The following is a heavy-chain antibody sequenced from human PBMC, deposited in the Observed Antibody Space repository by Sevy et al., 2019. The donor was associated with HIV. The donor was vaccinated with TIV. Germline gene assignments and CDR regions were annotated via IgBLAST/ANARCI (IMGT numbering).Heavy chain of an antibody. CDR2: IYYSGST. V-gene: IGHV4-39*01. CDR1: GGSISSSSYY. J-gene: IGHJ5*02. CDR3: ARHKGVIAVAGSDWFDP. Sequence: SETLSLTCTVSGGSISSSSYYWGWIRQPPGKGLEWIGSIYYSGSTYYHPSLKSRVTISVDTSKNQFSLKLSSVTAADTAVYYCARHKGVIAVAGSDWFDPWGQGTLVTVSS. D-gene: IGHD6-19*01.